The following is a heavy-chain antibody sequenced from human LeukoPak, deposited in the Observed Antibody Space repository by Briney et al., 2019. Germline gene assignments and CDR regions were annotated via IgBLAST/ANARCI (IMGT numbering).Heavy chain of an antibody. V-gene: IGHV1-24*01. Sequence: GASVRVSSKVSGYTLTELSMHWVRQAPGKGGERMGGFDPEDGETIYTQKFQGRVTITEDTSTDTAYMELSSLRSEDTAVYYCATWGGIYSGYDYIYWDQGTLVTVSS. CDR1: GYTLTELS. J-gene: IGHJ4*02. CDR2: FDPEDGET. CDR3: ATWGGIYSGYDYIY. D-gene: IGHD5-12*01.